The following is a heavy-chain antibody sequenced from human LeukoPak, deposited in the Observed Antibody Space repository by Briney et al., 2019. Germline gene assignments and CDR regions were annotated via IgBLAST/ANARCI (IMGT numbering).Heavy chain of an antibody. Sequence: SVKVSCKASGGTFSSYAISWVRQAPGQGLEWMGGIIPIFGTANYAQKFQGRVTITADESTSTAYMELSSLRSEDTAVYYCASHKSTGTIFYYYYGMDVWGQGTTVTVSS. J-gene: IGHJ6*02. D-gene: IGHD1-7*01. CDR1: GGTFSSYA. V-gene: IGHV1-69*13. CDR2: IIPIFGTA. CDR3: ASHKSTGTIFYYYYGMDV.